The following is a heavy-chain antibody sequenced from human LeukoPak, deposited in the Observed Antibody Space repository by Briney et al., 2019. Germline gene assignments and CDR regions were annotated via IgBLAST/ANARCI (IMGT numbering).Heavy chain of an antibody. CDR3: AREDIVIEPPSRPFDP. CDR1: GYTFINFA. CDR2: INAGNGNT. V-gene: IGHV1-3*03. D-gene: IGHD2/OR15-2a*01. J-gene: IGHJ5*02. Sequence: ASVKVSCKASGYTFINFAINWGRQAPGQRPEWMGWINAGNGNTKYSQKFQGRVTITRDTSASTAYMELSSLTSEDMAVYYCAREDIVIEPPSRPFDPWGQGTLVIVSS.